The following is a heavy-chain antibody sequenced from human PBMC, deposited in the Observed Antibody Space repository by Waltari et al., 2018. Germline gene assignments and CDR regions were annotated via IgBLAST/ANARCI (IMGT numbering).Heavy chain of an antibody. CDR1: GYTFTSYD. V-gene: IGHV1-8*03. CDR2: MNPNSGNT. D-gene: IGHD6-13*01. J-gene: IGHJ3*02. Sequence: QVQLVQSGAAVKQPGASVKVSCETSGYTFTSYDINWVRQATGQGLEWMGWMNPNSGNTGYAQKFQGRVTITRNTSISTAYMELSSLRSEDTAVYYCAREEQQLHAFDIWGQGTMVTVSS. CDR3: AREEQQLHAFDI.